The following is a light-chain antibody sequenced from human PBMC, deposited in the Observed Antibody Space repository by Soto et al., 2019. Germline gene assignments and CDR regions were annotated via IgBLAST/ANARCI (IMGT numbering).Light chain of an antibody. V-gene: IGKV3-20*01. CDR1: QSVSSSY. Sequence: EIVLTQSPGTLSLSPGERATLSCRASQSVSSSYLAWYQQKPGQAPRLLIYGASSRATGIPDRFSGSGSGTYFALTISRREAEDCAVYCCQQDGSPLTFGVGTKVEIK. CDR3: QQDGSPLT. CDR2: GAS. J-gene: IGKJ4*01.